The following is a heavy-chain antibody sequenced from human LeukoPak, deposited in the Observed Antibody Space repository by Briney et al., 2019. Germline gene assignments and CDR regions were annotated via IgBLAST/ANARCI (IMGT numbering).Heavy chain of an antibody. D-gene: IGHD3-3*01. CDR2: INPSGGST. Sequence: ASVKVSFKASGYTFTIYYMHWVRQAPGQGLEWMGIINPSGGSTSYAQKFQGRVTMTRDTSTSTVYMELSSLRSDDTAVYYCARGPTYDFWSGLMGYWGQGTLVTVSS. CDR3: ARGPTYDFWSGLMGY. CDR1: GYTFTIYY. J-gene: IGHJ4*02. V-gene: IGHV1-46*01.